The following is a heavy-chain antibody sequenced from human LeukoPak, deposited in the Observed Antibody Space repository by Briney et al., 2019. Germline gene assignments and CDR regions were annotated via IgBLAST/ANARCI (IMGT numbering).Heavy chain of an antibody. D-gene: IGHD1-26*01. CDR2: IYYSGST. J-gene: IGHJ3*02. CDR1: GGSISSYY. CDR3: ARGGRRELDDAFDI. Sequence: SQTLSLTCTVSGGSISSYYWSWIRQPPGKGLEWIGYIYYSGSTNYNPSLKSRVTISVDTSKNQFSLKLSSVTAADTAVYYCARGGRRELDDAFDIWGQGTMVTVSS. V-gene: IGHV4-59*01.